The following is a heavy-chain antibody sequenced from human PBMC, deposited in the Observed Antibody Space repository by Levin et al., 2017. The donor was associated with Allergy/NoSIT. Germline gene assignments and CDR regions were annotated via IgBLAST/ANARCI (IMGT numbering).Heavy chain of an antibody. D-gene: IGHD6-19*01. CDR1: GYTFTSYD. V-gene: IGHV1-8*01. J-gene: IGHJ5*02. CDR3: ARGPSSRWLVRWFDP. Sequence: GESLKISCKASGYTFTSYDINWVRQATGQGLEWMGWMNPNSGNTGYAQKFQGRVTMTRNTSISTAYMELSSLRSEDTAVYYCARGPSSRWLVRWFDPWGQGTLVTVSS. CDR2: MNPNSGNT.